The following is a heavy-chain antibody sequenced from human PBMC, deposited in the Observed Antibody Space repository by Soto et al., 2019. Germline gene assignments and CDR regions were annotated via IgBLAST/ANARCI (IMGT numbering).Heavy chain of an antibody. D-gene: IGHD3-9*01. CDR2: ISGSGGST. Sequence: GGSLRLSCAASGFTFSSYAMSWVRQAPGKGLEWVSAISGSGGSTYYADSVKGRFTISRDNSKNTLYLQMNSLRAEDTAVYYCAKDFLSPGTGYYGMDVWGQGTTVTVSS. J-gene: IGHJ6*02. CDR3: AKDFLSPGTGYYGMDV. V-gene: IGHV3-23*01. CDR1: GFTFSSYA.